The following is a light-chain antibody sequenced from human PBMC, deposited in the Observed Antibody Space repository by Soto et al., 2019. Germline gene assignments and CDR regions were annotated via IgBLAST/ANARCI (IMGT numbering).Light chain of an antibody. CDR2: DAS. V-gene: IGKV3-11*01. CDR1: QSVSSY. Sequence: EIVLTQSPATLSLSPGERATLSCRASQSVSSYIAWYQQKPGQAPRLLIYDASNRATGIPARFSGSGSGTDITLTISSLEPEDFAVYYCQQRSNWPPWLTFGGGTKVEIK. CDR3: QQRSNWPPWLT. J-gene: IGKJ4*01.